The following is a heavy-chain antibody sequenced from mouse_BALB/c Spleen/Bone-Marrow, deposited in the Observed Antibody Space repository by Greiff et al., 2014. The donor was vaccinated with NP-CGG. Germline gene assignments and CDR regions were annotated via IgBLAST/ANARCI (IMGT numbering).Heavy chain of an antibody. CDR2: IWAGGST. Sequence: VKLVELGPGLVAPSQSLSITCTVSGFSLTSYGVHWVRQPPGKGLEWLGVIWAGGSTNYNSALMSRLSISKDNSKSQVFLKMNSLQTDDTAMYYCARYYLYAMDYWGQGTSVTVSS. D-gene: IGHD1-1*02. J-gene: IGHJ4*01. V-gene: IGHV2-9*02. CDR1: GFSLTSYG. CDR3: ARYYLYAMDY.